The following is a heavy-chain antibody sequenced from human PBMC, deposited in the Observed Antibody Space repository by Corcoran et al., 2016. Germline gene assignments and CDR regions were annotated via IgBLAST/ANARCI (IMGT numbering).Heavy chain of an antibody. CDR2: INPNSGDT. J-gene: IGHJ4*02. CDR1: GYTFTGNH. V-gene: IGHV1-2*02. D-gene: IGHD3-3*01. CDR3: AREEGVVAYWF. Sequence: QVQLVQSGAEVKKPGASVKVSCKASGYTFTGNHMHWVRQAPGQGLEYMGWINPNSGDTNYAQKFQGRVTMTRDTSINTAYMELNRLRSDDTAVYYCAREEGVVAYWFGGQGTLVTVSS.